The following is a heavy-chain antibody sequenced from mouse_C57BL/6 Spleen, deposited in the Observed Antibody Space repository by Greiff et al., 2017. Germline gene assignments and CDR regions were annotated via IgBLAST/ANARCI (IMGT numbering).Heavy chain of an antibody. J-gene: IGHJ2*01. CDR2: IDPSDSYT. Sequence: QVQLQQPGAELVKPGASVKLSCKASGYTFTSYWMQWVKQRPGQGLEWIGEIDPSDSYTNYNQKFKGKATLTVDTSSSTAYMQLSSLTSEDSAVYYCARGGYYCDYWGQGTTLTVSS. CDR3: ARGGYYCDY. V-gene: IGHV1-50*01. CDR1: GYTFTSYW.